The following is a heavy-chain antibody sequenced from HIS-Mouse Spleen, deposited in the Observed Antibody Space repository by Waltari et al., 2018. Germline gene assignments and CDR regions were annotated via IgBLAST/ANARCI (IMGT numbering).Heavy chain of an antibody. Sequence: QLQLQESGPGLVKPSETLSLTCTVSGGSISSSRYSWGWIRPPPGKGLEWIGSIYYSGSTYYNPSLKSRVTISVDTSKNQFSLKLSSVTAADTAVYYCARGRRYYGSGSYGSFDYWGQGTLVTVSS. CDR1: GGSISSSRYS. V-gene: IGHV4-39*07. CDR2: IYYSGST. D-gene: IGHD3-10*01. J-gene: IGHJ4*02. CDR3: ARGRRYYGSGSYGSFDY.